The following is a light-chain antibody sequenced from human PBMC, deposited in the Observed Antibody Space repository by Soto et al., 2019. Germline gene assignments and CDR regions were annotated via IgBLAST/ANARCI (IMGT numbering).Light chain of an antibody. J-gene: IGKJ5*01. CDR3: QQYGSSPPIT. Sequence: EIVLTQSPGTLSLSPGERATLSCRASQSVSSSYLAWYRQKPGQAPRLLIYGASSRATGIPDRFSGSGSGTDFTLTISRLEPEDSAVYYCQQYGSSPPITFGQGTRLEIK. V-gene: IGKV3-20*01. CDR2: GAS. CDR1: QSVSSSY.